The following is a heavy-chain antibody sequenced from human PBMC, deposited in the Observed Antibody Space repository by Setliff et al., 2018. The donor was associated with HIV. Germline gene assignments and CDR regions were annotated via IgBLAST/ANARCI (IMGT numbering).Heavy chain of an antibody. CDR1: GFFFNKAW. J-gene: IGHJ4*02. V-gene: IGHV3-15*01. CDR2: IREEAHGGET. Sequence: PGGSLRLSCAAYGFFFNKAWMSWVRQAPGKGLEWVARIREEAHGGETEYAAALRGRFTISRDDSENTLYLQMNSLKTDDTAVYYCTRFSEWSEDYWGQGTLVTVSS. CDR3: TRFSEWSEDY. D-gene: IGHD3-3*01.